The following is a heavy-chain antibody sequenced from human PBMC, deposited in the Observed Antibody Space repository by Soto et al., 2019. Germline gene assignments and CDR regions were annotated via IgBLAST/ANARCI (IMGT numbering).Heavy chain of an antibody. Sequence: ASVKVSCKASGYTFTSYGISWVRQAPGQGFKWMGWISAYNGHTNYAQKLQGRVTMTTDTSTSTAYMELRSLRSDDTAVYYCARSLSGYITHFDDWGQGTLVTVSS. CDR1: GYTFTSYG. V-gene: IGHV1-18*01. D-gene: IGHD3-22*01. CDR3: ARSLSGYITHFDD. J-gene: IGHJ4*02. CDR2: ISAYNGHT.